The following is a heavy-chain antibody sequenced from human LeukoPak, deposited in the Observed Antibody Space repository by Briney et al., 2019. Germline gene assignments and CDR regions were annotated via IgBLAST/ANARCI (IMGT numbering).Heavy chain of an antibody. Sequence: GGSLRLSCAASGFTFGNYWMSWVGQAPGKGLEWVANTRQDGGEKFYVDSGKGRFTMSRDNAQNSLELQMNSLRAEDTPVYHCPSGGSFGPFDSWGQGTLVTVSS. J-gene: IGHJ4*02. CDR2: TRQDGGEK. V-gene: IGHV3-7*01. D-gene: IGHD2-15*01. CDR1: GFTFGNYW. CDR3: PSGGSFGPFDS.